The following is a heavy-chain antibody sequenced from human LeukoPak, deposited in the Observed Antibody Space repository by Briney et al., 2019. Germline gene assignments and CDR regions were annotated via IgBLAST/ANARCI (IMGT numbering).Heavy chain of an antibody. Sequence: PGGSLRLSCVASGFTFSSYWMHWVRQAPGKGLVWVSRINSDGSSTSYADSVKGRFTISRDNAKNTLYLQMNSLRAEDTAVYYCAREVDTAMGIDAFDIWGQGTMVTVSS. CDR3: AREVDTAMGIDAFDI. J-gene: IGHJ3*02. V-gene: IGHV3-74*01. D-gene: IGHD5-18*01. CDR2: INSDGSST. CDR1: GFTFSSYW.